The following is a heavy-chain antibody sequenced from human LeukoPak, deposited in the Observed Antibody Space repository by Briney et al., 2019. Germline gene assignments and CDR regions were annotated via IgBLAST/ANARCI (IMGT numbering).Heavy chain of an antibody. D-gene: IGHD2-2*01. CDR1: GFTFSGYA. J-gene: IGHJ6*02. CDR2: ISGSGDYT. CDR3: ARDKGSYCSSTSCYYGMDV. Sequence: GGSLRLSCAVSGFTFSGYAMSWVRQAPGKGLEWVSTISGSGDYTYYADSVKGRFTISRDNSKNTLYLQMNSLRAEDTAVYYCARDKGSYCSSTSCYYGMDVWGQGTTVTVSS. V-gene: IGHV3-23*01.